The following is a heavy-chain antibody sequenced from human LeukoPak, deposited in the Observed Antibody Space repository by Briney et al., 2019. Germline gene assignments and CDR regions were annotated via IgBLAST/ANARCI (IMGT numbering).Heavy chain of an antibody. Sequence: PGGSLRLSCAASGFTFSSYAMIWVRQAPGKGLEWVSAISGSGGSTYYADSAKGRFTISRDNSKNTLYLQMNSLRAEDTAVYYCAKLVVWLSNFRLDYWGQGTLVAVSS. CDR1: GFTFSSYA. CDR3: AKLVVWLSNFRLDY. J-gene: IGHJ4*02. CDR2: ISGSGGST. V-gene: IGHV3-23*01. D-gene: IGHD3-9*01.